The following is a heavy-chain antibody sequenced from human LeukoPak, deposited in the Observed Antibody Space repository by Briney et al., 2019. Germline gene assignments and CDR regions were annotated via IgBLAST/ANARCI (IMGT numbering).Heavy chain of an antibody. V-gene: IGHV4-59*01. CDR1: GGSISSYY. Sequence: PSETLSLTCTVSGGSISSYYWSWIRQPPGKGLEWIGYIYYSGSTNYNPSLKSRVTLSVDTSKNQFSLKLSSVTAADTAVYYCARASVVPAAMFDYWGQGTLVTVSS. D-gene: IGHD2-2*01. CDR3: ARASVVPAAMFDY. J-gene: IGHJ4*02. CDR2: IYYSGST.